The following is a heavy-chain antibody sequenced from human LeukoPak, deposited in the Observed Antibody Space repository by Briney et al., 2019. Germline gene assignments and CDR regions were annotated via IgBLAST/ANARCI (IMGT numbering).Heavy chain of an antibody. Sequence: PGGSLRLSCAASGFTFSNYAIHWVRQGPGKGLEWVAYIAYHGNNKYYADSVKGRFTISRDNSKRTLYLQMNSLRADDTAVYYCAKDGSWSCTDWGQGTLVTVSS. CDR3: AKDGSWSCTD. CDR1: GFTFSNYA. V-gene: IGHV3-30*02. J-gene: IGHJ4*02. CDR2: IAYHGNNK. D-gene: IGHD2-8*02.